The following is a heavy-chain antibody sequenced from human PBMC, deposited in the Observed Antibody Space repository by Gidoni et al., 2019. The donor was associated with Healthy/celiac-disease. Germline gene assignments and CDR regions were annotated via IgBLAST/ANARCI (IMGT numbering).Heavy chain of an antibody. J-gene: IGHJ6*02. Sequence: QVQLVQSGAEGNKPGASLRLSCTASGSTLTGYYMLAVRQAPGQGLEWMGWISPNSVATNSAQKFQGRVTMTSDTSISTAYMVLSRLRSDDTAVYYCARGALLWFGELGDVWGQGTTVTVSS. V-gene: IGHV1-2*02. CDR1: GSTLTGYY. CDR2: ISPNSVAT. D-gene: IGHD3-10*01. CDR3: ARGALLWFGELGDV.